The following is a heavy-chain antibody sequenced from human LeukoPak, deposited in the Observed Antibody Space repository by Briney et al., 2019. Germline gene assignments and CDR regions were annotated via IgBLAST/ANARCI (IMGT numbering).Heavy chain of an antibody. J-gene: IGHJ5*02. V-gene: IGHV3-48*04. Sequence: GGSLRLSCAASGFTFSSSSMNWVRQAPGKGPEWVSYISSTSSTIYYTDSVKGRFTISRDNAKNSPSLQMNSLRVEDTAVYYCARYSSTSESFDPWGQGTLVTVSS. CDR3: ARYSSTSESFDP. CDR1: GFTFSSSS. CDR2: ISSTSSTI. D-gene: IGHD1-26*01.